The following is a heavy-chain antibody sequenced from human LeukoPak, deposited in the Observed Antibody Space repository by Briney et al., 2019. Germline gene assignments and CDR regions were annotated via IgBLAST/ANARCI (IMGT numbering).Heavy chain of an antibody. CDR3: ATFGSSRVPAAIYRVDFDY. CDR1: GYTLTELS. Sequence: ASVKVSCKVSGYTLTELSMHWVRQAPGKGLEWMGGFDPEDGETNYAQKFQGRVTMTEDTSTDTAYMELSSLRSEDTAVYYCATFGSSRVPAAIYRVDFDYWGQGTLVTVSS. CDR2: FDPEDGET. V-gene: IGHV1-24*01. J-gene: IGHJ4*02. D-gene: IGHD2-2*02.